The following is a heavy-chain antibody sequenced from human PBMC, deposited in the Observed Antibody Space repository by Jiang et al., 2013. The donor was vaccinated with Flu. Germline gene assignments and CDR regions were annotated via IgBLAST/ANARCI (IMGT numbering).Heavy chain of an antibody. CDR1: GGSISSSSYY. J-gene: IGHJ5*02. V-gene: IGHV4-39*01. CDR3: ARHIGSYSSSWPNWFDP. Sequence: GPGLVKPSETLSLTCTVSGGSISSSSYYWGWIRQPPGKGLEWIGSIYYSGSTYYNPSLKSRVTISVDTSKNQFSLKLSSVTAADTAVYYCARHIGSYSSSWPNWFDPWGQGTLVTVSS. CDR2: IYYSGST. D-gene: IGHD6-13*01.